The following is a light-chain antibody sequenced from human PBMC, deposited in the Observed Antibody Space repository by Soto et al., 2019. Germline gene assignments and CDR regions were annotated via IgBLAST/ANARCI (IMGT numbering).Light chain of an antibody. CDR2: KVS. CDR3: MQGTRWPPYT. V-gene: IGKV2-30*01. Sequence: DVVMTQSPLSMPVTLGQPASISCRSSQSLTYSDGNTYLNWFQQRPGQSPRRLIYKVSNRDSGVPDRFSGSGSGTDFTLKISRVEADDVGVYYCMQGTRWPPYTFGQGTKLEIK. CDR1: QSLTYSDGNTY. J-gene: IGKJ2*01.